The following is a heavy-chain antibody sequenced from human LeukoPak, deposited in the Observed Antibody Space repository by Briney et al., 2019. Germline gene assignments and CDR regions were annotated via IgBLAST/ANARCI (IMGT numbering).Heavy chain of an antibody. J-gene: IGHJ4*02. V-gene: IGHV3-30*18. D-gene: IGHD2-15*01. CDR3: AKPYLCSGDDCHFDS. CDR1: EFTFSSYG. Sequence: GRSLTLSCAGSEFTFSSYGMHWVRQAPGKGLEWVAAISSDASNKYYAHSIKGRFTISRDNSRNTVYLQMNSLRAEDTAVYYCAKPYLCSGDDCHFDSWGQGTLVTVSS. CDR2: ISSDASNK.